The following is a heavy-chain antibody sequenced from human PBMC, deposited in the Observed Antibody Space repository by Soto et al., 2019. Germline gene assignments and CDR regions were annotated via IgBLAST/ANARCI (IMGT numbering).Heavy chain of an antibody. V-gene: IGHV3-21*01. D-gene: IGHD2-21*02. CDR1: GFTFSSYS. CDR3: ERDPLYCGGDCYFDF. Sequence: VQLVESGGDLVKPGGSLRLSCAASGFTFSSYSMSWVRQAPGKGLEWVSSISSKSSYKYFADSMKDRFTISRDNAKNSLYLQMNSQRVEDTAVYYCERDPLYCGGDCYFDFWGQGTLVTVSS. CDR2: ISSKSSYK. J-gene: IGHJ4*02.